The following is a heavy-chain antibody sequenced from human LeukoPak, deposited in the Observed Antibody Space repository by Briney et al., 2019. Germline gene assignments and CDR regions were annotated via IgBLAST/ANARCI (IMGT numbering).Heavy chain of an antibody. Sequence: ASVKVSCKTSGYTFTSYGVSWVRQAPGQGLEWMGWINPNSGGTNYAQKFQGRVTMTRDTSISTAYMELSRLRSDDTAVYYCARDRVVVTAPYYYGMDVWGQGTTVTVSS. D-gene: IGHD2-21*02. CDR2: INPNSGGT. CDR3: ARDRVVVTAPYYYGMDV. J-gene: IGHJ6*02. CDR1: GYTFTSYG. V-gene: IGHV1-2*02.